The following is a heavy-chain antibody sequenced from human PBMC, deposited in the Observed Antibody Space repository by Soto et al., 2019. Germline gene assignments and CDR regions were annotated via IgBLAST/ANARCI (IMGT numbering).Heavy chain of an antibody. J-gene: IGHJ4*02. V-gene: IGHV3-11*01. CDR3: ARGDYGDYSRVDY. CDR1: GFTFSSYY. Sequence: GGSLRLSCAASGFTFSSYYMSWIRQAPGKGLEWVSYISSSGRTIYYADSVKGRFTISRDNAKNSLYLQMNSLRAEDTAVYYCARGDYGDYSRVDYWGQGILVTVS. D-gene: IGHD4-17*01. CDR2: ISSSGRTI.